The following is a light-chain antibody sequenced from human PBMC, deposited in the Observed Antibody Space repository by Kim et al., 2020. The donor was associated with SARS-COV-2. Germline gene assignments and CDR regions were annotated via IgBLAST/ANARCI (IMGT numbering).Light chain of an antibody. Sequence: QSVTMSCSGSSSNIGSKYVYWYQQFPGAAPKLLIFRDNQRTSGVPDRFAGSKSGTSASLAISGLRSEDEADYYCASWDDSLSTPVVFGGGTQLTVL. CDR1: SSNIGSKY. CDR2: RDN. V-gene: IGLV1-47*01. CDR3: ASWDDSLSTPVV. J-gene: IGLJ3*02.